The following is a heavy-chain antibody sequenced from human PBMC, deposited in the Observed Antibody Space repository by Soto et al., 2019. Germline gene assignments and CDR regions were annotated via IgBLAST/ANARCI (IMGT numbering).Heavy chain of an antibody. D-gene: IGHD1-20*01. CDR1: GYTFTSYI. Sequence: ASVKVSCKASGYTFTSYIIRWVRQAPGQGLERMGWITAYNGDTNYAQKLQSRVTMTTDTSTGTAYMELRSLRSDDTAVYYCARDSHTWNPLGHDYYYSGMDVWGQGTTVTVSS. V-gene: IGHV1-18*01. CDR3: ARDSHTWNPLGHDYYYSGMDV. CDR2: ITAYNGDT. J-gene: IGHJ6*02.